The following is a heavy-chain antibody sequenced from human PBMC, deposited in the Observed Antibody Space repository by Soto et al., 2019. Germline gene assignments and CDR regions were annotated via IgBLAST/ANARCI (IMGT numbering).Heavy chain of an antibody. CDR2: ISYDGSNK. V-gene: IGHV3-30-3*01. Sequence: GGSLRLSCAASGFTFSSYAMHWVRQAPGKGLEWVAVISYDGSNKYYADSVKGRFTISRDNSKNTLYLQMNSLRAEDTAVYYCAKEGLGGNFDYWGQGTLVTVSS. CDR3: AKEGLGGNFDY. J-gene: IGHJ4*02. D-gene: IGHD3-10*01. CDR1: GFTFSSYA.